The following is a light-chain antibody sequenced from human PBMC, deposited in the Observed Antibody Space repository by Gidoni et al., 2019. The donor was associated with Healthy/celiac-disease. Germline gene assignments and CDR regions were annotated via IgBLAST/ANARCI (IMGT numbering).Light chain of an antibody. CDR1: QSVSSY. V-gene: IGKV3-11*01. CDR3: QQRSNWFT. Sequence: EIVLTKSPATLSLSPGERATLSCRASQSVSSYLAWYQQKPGQAPSLLIYDASNRATGIPARFSGSGSGPDFTLTISSLEPEDFAVYYCQQRSNWFTFGGGTKVEIK. J-gene: IGKJ4*01. CDR2: DAS.